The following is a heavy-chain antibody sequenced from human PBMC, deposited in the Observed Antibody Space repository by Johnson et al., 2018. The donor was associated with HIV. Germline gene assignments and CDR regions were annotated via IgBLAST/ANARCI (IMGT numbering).Heavy chain of an antibody. D-gene: IGHD2-2*01. CDR2: IKQDGSEK. CDR1: GFTFSSYW. Sequence: VQLVESGGGLVQPGGSLRLSCAASGFTFSSYWMSWVRQAPGKGLEWVANIKQDGSEKYYVDSVKGRFTISRDNANNSLYLQMNSLRAEDTAVYYCARGDIVVVPAATRAQDAFDIWGQGTMVTVSS. V-gene: IGHV3-7*01. J-gene: IGHJ3*02. CDR3: ARGDIVVVPAATRAQDAFDI.